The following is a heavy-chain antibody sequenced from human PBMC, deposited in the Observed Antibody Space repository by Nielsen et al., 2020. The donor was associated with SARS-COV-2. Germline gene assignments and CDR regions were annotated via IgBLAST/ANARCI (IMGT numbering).Heavy chain of an antibody. CDR1: GFTFNIYA. J-gene: IGHJ3*02. CDR2: VSSSGGST. D-gene: IGHD3-10*01. CDR3: AKDGVVRGDAYDI. V-gene: IGHV3-23*01. Sequence: GGSLRLSCAASGFTFNIYAMAWVRRAPGRGLQWVTGVSSSGGSTYYTDSVKGRFSISRDNSKNTLYLEMHRLRVDDTGVYYCAKDGVVRGDAYDIWGQGTVVTVSS.